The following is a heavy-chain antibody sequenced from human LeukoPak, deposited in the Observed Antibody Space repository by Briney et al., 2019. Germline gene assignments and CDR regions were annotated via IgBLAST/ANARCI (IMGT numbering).Heavy chain of an antibody. CDR1: GDSVSSNSAA. CDR2: TYYRSKWYN. J-gene: IGHJ3*02. Sequence: SQTLSLTCAISGDSVSSNSAAWHWIRQSPSRGLEWLGRTYYRSKWYNDYAVSVKSRITINPDTSKNQFSLQLNSVTPEDTAVYYCASSGQFGARGSGYAFDIWGQGTMVTVSS. CDR3: ASSGQFGARGSGYAFDI. D-gene: IGHD5-12*01. V-gene: IGHV6-1*01.